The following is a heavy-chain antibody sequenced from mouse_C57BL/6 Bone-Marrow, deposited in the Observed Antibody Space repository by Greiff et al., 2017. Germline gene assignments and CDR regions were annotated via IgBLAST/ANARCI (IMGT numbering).Heavy chain of an antibody. J-gene: IGHJ2*01. Sequence: EVQLQQSGAELVRPGASVKLSCTASGFNIKDDYMHWVKQRPEQGLEWIGWIDPENGDTEYASKFQGKATITADTSSNTAYLQLRSLTAEDTAVYYCTTPLRLAGGQGTTLTVSS. CDR1: GFNIKDDY. CDR3: TTPLRLA. CDR2: IDPENGDT. D-gene: IGHD1-1*01. V-gene: IGHV14-4*01.